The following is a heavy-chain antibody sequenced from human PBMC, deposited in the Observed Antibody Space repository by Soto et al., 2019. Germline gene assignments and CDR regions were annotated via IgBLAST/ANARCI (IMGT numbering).Heavy chain of an antibody. V-gene: IGHV3-30*03. CDR2: ISYDGSNK. Sequence: GGSLRLSCAASGFTFSSYGMHWVRQAPGKGLEWVAVISYDGSNKYYADSVKGRFTISRDNSKNTLYLQMNSLRAEDTAVYYCARDKLTYSSGYYYYGMDVWGQGTTVTVSS. J-gene: IGHJ6*02. CDR1: GFTFSSYG. CDR3: ARDKLTYSSGYYYYGMDV. D-gene: IGHD6-19*01.